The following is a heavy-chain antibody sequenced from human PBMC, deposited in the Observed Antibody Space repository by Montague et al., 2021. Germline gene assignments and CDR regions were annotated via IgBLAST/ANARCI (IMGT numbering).Heavy chain of an antibody. CDR3: AKEEEYCSGDSCHIDY. V-gene: IGHV3-23*01. CDR2: ISGSGGST. D-gene: IGHD2-15*01. CDR1: GFTFSSYA. Sequence: FLRLSCAASGFTFSSYAMSWVRQAPGKGLEWVSAISGSGGSTYYADSVKGRFTISRDNSKNTLYLQMNSLRAEDTAVYSCAKEEEYCSGDSCHIDYWGQGTLVTVSS. J-gene: IGHJ4*02.